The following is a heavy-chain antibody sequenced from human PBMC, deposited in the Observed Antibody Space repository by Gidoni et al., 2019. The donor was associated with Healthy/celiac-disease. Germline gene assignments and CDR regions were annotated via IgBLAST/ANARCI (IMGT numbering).Heavy chain of an antibody. D-gene: IGHD3-22*01. J-gene: IGHJ3*02. V-gene: IGHV3-33*01. CDR3: AREGYDSSRDAFDI. CDR1: GFPFSSSG. CDR2: IWYDGSNK. Sequence: QVQLVESGGGVVQPGRSRRLSCAASGFPFSSSGRPWVRQAPGKGLEWVAVIWYDGSNKYYADSVKGRFTISRDNSKNTLYLQMNSLRAEDTAVYYCAREGYDSSRDAFDIWGQGTMVTVSS.